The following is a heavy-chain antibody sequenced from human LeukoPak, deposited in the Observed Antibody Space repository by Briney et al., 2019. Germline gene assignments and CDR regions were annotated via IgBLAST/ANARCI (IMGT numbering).Heavy chain of an antibody. D-gene: IGHD1-26*01. J-gene: IGHJ4*02. CDR3: ASGGIYYGAAFDF. CDR2: IKGNGATT. V-gene: IGHV3-11*01. CDR1: GFTFSNYY. Sequence: GGSLRLSCEASGFTFSNYYMSWIRQAPGKGLEWVSHIKGNGATTYYADSVKGRFTISRDNAKNSLYLQMNSLRAEDTALYYCASGGIYYGAAFDFWGQGTLVTVSS.